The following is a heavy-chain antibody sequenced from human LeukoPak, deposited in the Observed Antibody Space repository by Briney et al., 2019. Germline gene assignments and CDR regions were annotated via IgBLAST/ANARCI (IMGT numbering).Heavy chain of an antibody. CDR2: ISSSGSSI. CDR1: GFTFRDYY. CDR3: ARLRYYYDSSGYRHNWFDP. Sequence: GGSLRLSCAASGFTFRDYYMTWIRQAPGKGLEWVSYISSSGSSIYYADSVKGRFTISRDNAKNSLYLQMNSLRAEDTAVYYCARLRYYYDSSGYRHNWFDPWGQGTLVTVSS. D-gene: IGHD3-22*01. J-gene: IGHJ5*02. V-gene: IGHV3-11*01.